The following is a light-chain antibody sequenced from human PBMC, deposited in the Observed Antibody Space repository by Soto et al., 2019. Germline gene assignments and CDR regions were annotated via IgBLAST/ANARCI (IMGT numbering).Light chain of an antibody. CDR3: QQYENYWT. CDR2: KAS. J-gene: IGKJ1*01. V-gene: IGKV1-5*03. Sequence: IQMTQSPSTLSGSVGDRVTITCRASQTISSWLAWYQQKPGKAPKLLIYKASTLKSGVPSRFSGSGSGTEFTLTISNLQPDDFATYYCQQYENYWTFGQGTKVDI. CDR1: QTISSW.